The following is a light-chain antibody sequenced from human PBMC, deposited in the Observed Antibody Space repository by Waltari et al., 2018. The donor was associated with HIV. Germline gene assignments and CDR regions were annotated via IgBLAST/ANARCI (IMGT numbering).Light chain of an antibody. J-gene: IGKJ5*01. V-gene: IGKV2-28*01. CDR1: QSLLHSNGYNS. CDR3: MQTLQTPL. Sequence: DIVMTQSPLSLPVTPGEPASISCRSSQSLLHSNGYNSLDWYLQKPGQSPQLLVYLGSNRASGVPGRFSGSGSGTDFTLKISRVEAEDVGVYYCMQTLQTPLFGQGTRLEIK. CDR2: LGS.